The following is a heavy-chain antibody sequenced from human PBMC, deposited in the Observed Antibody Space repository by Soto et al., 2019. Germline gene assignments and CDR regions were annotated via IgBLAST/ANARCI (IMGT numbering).Heavy chain of an antibody. J-gene: IGHJ6*02. CDR2: TYYRSKWYN. Sequence: PSPTLSLTCAISGDSVSSNSAAWNWIRQSPSRGLEWLGRTYYRSKWYNDYAVSVKSRITINPDTSKNQFSLQLNSVTPEDTAVYYCARDRIVVVPAAILYYYYYGMYVWGQGTTFTVSS. CDR3: ARDRIVVVPAAILYYYYYGMYV. CDR1: GDSVSSNSAA. D-gene: IGHD2-2*01. V-gene: IGHV6-1*01.